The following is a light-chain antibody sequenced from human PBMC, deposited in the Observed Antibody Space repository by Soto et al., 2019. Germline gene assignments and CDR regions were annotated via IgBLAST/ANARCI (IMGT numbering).Light chain of an antibody. CDR1: QSISSW. J-gene: IGKJ3*01. V-gene: IGKV1-5*01. CDR2: DVS. Sequence: DIQMTQSPSTLSASVGDRVTITCRASQSISSWLAWYQQKPGKAPKLLIYDVSSLESGVPSRFSGSGSETEFTLNISSLQPDDFATYYCQQYSRYPFTFGPGTKVDSK. CDR3: QQYSRYPFT.